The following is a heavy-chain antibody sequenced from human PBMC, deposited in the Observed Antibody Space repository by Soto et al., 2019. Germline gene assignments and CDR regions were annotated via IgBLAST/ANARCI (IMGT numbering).Heavy chain of an antibody. J-gene: IGHJ6*02. CDR2: IFSNDEK. CDR3: ARMWGVTIPRTGDMDV. V-gene: IGHV2-26*01. CDR1: GFSLSNARMG. Sequence: QVTLKESGPVLAKPTETLTLTCTVSGFSLSNARMGVSWIRQPPGKALEWLAHIFSNDEKSYSTSLKSRLTLSKDTPKSQVVLTMTNMDPVDTATYYCARMWGVTIPRTGDMDVLGQGTTVTVSS. D-gene: IGHD3-9*01.